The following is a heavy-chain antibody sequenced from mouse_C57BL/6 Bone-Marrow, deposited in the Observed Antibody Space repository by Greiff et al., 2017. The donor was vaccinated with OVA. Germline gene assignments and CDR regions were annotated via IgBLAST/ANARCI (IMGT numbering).Heavy chain of an antibody. D-gene: IGHD2-5*01. V-gene: IGHV14-4*01. J-gene: IGHJ3*01. CDR1: GFNIKDDY. CDR2: IDPENGDT. Sequence: EVQLQQSGAELVRPGASVKLSCTASGFNIKDDYMHWVKQRPEQGLEWIGWIDPENGDTEYASKFQGKATITADTSSNTAYLQLSSLTSEDTAVYYCTTSLYSNYDRSAYWGQGTLVTVSA. CDR3: TTSLYSNYDRSAY.